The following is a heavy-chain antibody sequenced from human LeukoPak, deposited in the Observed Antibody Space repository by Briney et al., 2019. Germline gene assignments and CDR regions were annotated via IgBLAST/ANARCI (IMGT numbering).Heavy chain of an antibody. V-gene: IGHV1-18*01. Sequence: ASVKVSFKPSGYTFPSYCINGVGQAPGQGLEWMGGISGYNGNSDYAQRFQGRVTMTTDTSTSTAYLELRSLRSDDTALYYCARDLSCVGYTIAFDTWGQGTMVTVSS. CDR1: GYTFPSYC. D-gene: IGHD5-18*01. J-gene: IGHJ3*02. CDR2: ISGYNGNS. CDR3: ARDLSCVGYTIAFDT.